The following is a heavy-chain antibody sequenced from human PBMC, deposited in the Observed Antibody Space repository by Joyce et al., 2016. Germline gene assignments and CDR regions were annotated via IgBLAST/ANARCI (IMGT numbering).Heavy chain of an antibody. D-gene: IGHD3-3*01. CDR3: ARPTSELRLLEWSFSNEAFDI. J-gene: IGHJ3*02. CDR2: INSDGRIT. CDR1: GFPFRSYW. Sequence: EVQLVESGGGLVQPGGSLRLSCAASGFPFRSYWMHWVRQAPGEGLVWVSCINSDGRITNYADSVKGRFTVSRDNAKNTLYLQMNSLRAEDTAVYFCARPTSELRLLEWSFSNEAFDIWGQGRMVTVSS. V-gene: IGHV3-74*01.